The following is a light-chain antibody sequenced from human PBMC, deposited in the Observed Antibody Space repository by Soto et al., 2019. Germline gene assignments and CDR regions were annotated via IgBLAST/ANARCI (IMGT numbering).Light chain of an antibody. V-gene: IGLV1-51*01. Sequence: QSVLTQPPSLSAAPGQTVTISCSGGSSNIGNNYVSWYQQVAGTTPKLLIFDTNKRPSGIPDRFSGSKSGTSATLGIAGLQTGDAADYYCATWDSSLSAWLFGGGTKLTVL. CDR3: ATWDSSLSAWL. J-gene: IGLJ3*02. CDR1: SSNIGNNY. CDR2: DTN.